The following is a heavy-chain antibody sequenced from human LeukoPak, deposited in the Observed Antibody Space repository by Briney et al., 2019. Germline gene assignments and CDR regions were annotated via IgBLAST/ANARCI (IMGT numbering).Heavy chain of an antibody. V-gene: IGHV5-51*01. CDR1: GYTFITYW. J-gene: IGHJ3*02. CDR3: ARPDDYGGKPAAFDI. D-gene: IGHD4-23*01. Sequence: PGESLKISCKGSGYTFITYWIGWVRQMPGKGLEWMGIIYPGDSNTIYSPSFQGQVTISADKSISTAYLEWSSLKASDTAVYYCARPDDYGGKPAAFDIWGQGTMVTVSS. CDR2: IYPGDSNT.